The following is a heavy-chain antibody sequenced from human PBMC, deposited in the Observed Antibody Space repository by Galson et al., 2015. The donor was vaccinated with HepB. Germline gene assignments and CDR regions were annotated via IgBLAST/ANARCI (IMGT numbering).Heavy chain of an antibody. D-gene: IGHD1-26*01. CDR3: ARAVRNQLLSEY. V-gene: IGHV1-8*01. J-gene: IGHJ4*02. CDR1: GYTFTSFD. CDR2: MNLNSGNT. Sequence: SVKVSCKASGYTFTSFDINWVRQATGQGLEWMGWMNLNSGNTGFARKFQGRVTMTGDTHISTAYMELTSLTSEDTAVYYCARAVRNQLLSEYWGQGTLVTGSS.